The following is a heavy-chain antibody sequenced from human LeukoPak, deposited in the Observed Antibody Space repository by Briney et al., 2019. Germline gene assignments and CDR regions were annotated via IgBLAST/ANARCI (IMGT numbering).Heavy chain of an antibody. J-gene: IGHJ6*03. CDR3: ARVIGYCSSTSCYVGYYYYYMDV. Sequence: GGSLRLSCVASGFTFSSYWMSWVRQAPGKGLEWVANIKQDGSEQYYVDSVKGRFTISRDNAKNSLYLQMNSLRAEDTAVYYCARVIGYCSSTSCYVGYYYYYMDVWGKGTTVTVSS. V-gene: IGHV3-7*01. D-gene: IGHD2-2*01. CDR2: IKQDGSEQ. CDR1: GFTFSSYW.